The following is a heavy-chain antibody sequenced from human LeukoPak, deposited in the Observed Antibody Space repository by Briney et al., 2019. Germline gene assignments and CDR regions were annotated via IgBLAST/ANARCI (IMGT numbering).Heavy chain of an antibody. CDR2: INYSGST. Sequence: SETLSLTCTVSGGSVSSTTYYWSWIRQPPGKGLEWIASINYSGSTYYNPSLKSRVTISVDTSENQFSLKLSSVTAADTAVYYCARGVRWLQLSYFDYWGQGTLVTVSS. V-gene: IGHV4-39*01. J-gene: IGHJ4*02. CDR1: GGSVSSTTYY. CDR3: ARGVRWLQLSYFDY. D-gene: IGHD5-24*01.